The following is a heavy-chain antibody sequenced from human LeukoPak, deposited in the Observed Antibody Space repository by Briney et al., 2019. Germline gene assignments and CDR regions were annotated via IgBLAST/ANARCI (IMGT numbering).Heavy chain of an antibody. CDR2: IKPDGSEK. D-gene: IGHD6-13*01. V-gene: IGHV3-7*04. CDR3: ARLAAGSDYFDY. J-gene: IGHJ4*02. Sequence: PGGSLRLSCAASGFPFSRYWMSWVRHTPGKGLEWVANIKPDGSEKHYVDSVKGRFTFSRDNAKNSLYLQMNGLRAEDMAVYYCARLAAGSDYFDYWGQGTLVTVSS. CDR1: GFPFSRYW.